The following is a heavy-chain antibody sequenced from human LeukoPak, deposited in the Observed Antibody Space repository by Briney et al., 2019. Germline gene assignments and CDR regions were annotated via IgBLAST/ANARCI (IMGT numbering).Heavy chain of an antibody. Sequence: PSGTLSLTCAVSGGSLSSSNWWSWVRQPPGKGLEWIGEIYHSGSTNYNPSLKSRVTISVDKSKNQFSLKLSSVTAADTAVYYCARDRNWPHYYMDVWGKGTTVTVSS. CDR1: GGSLSSSNW. V-gene: IGHV4-4*02. J-gene: IGHJ6*03. CDR2: IYHSGST. D-gene: IGHD1-14*01. CDR3: ARDRNWPHYYMDV.